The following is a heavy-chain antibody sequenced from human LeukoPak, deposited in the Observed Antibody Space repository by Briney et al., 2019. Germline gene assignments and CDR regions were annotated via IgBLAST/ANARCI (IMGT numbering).Heavy chain of an antibody. CDR2: IRNKAYGGTT. CDR3: TREIDSGSYYVDY. CDR1: GLSFSSHV. D-gene: IGHD1-26*01. V-gene: IGHV3-49*04. Sequence: GGSLRLSCAASGLSFSSHVMSWVRQAPGKGLEWVGFIRNKAYGGTTQYAASVKGRFTISRDESKSIAYLQMNSLKTEDSAVYYCTREIDSGSYYVDYWGQGTLVTASS. J-gene: IGHJ4*02.